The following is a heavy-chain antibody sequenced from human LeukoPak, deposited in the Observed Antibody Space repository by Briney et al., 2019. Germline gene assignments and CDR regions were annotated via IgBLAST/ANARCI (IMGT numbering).Heavy chain of an antibody. V-gene: IGHV3-74*01. J-gene: IGHJ3*02. Sequence: GGSLRLSCVASGFTFSNYWMRWVRQAPGKGLVWVSRINSDGSSTTSADSVKGRFTVSRDNAENTLFLQMNSLRADDTAVYFCARGNAHAFDIWGQGTMVTVSS. CDR3: ARGNAHAFDI. D-gene: IGHD1-1*01. CDR2: INSDGSST. CDR1: GFTFSNYW.